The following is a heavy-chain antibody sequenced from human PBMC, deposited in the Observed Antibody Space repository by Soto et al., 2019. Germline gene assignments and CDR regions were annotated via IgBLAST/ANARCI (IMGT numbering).Heavy chain of an antibody. V-gene: IGHV4-31*03. D-gene: IGHD3-3*01. Sequence: SETLSLTCTVSSGSVSSGSYFWSWMRQPPGKGLEWIGYIYYSGSTYYNPSLKSRVTISVDTSKNQFSLKLSSVTAADTAVYFCARWWSGSRRGFDPWGQGTLVTVS. CDR1: SGSVSSGSYF. CDR2: IYYSGST. J-gene: IGHJ5*02. CDR3: ARWWSGSRRGFDP.